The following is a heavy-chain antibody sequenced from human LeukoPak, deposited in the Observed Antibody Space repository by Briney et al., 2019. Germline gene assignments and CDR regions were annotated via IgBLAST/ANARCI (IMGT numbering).Heavy chain of an antibody. D-gene: IGHD6-19*01. J-gene: IGHJ6*02. Sequence: GGSLRLSCAASGFTFSSYAMSWVRQAPGKGLEWVSYISSSGSTIYYADSVKGRFTISRDNSKNTLYLQMNSLRAEDTAVYYCAKDFQGWSGYSSGWLNYYYYYGMDVWGQGTTVTVSS. CDR2: ISSSGSTI. V-gene: IGHV3-23*01. CDR1: GFTFSSYA. CDR3: AKDFQGWSGYSSGWLNYYYYYGMDV.